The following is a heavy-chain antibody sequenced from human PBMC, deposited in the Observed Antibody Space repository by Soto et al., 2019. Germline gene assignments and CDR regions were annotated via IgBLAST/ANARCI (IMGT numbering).Heavy chain of an antibody. V-gene: IGHV1-69*12. J-gene: IGHJ4*02. CDR3: ARDQRPYDSSAVDY. CDR2: IIPSFGTA. Sequence: QVQLVQSGAEVKKPGSSVKVSCKASGRTFSSYAISWVRQAPGQGLEWMGGIIPSFGTANYAQKFQGRVTITADESTSTAYMELSSLRSEDTAVYYCARDQRPYDSSAVDYWGQGTLVTVSS. CDR1: GRTFSSYA. D-gene: IGHD3-22*01.